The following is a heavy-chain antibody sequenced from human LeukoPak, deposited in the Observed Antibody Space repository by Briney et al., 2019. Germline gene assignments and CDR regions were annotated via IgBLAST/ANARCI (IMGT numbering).Heavy chain of an antibody. CDR1: GGSISSYY. CDR3: ARSTTVHNWFDP. CDR2: IYPSGST. D-gene: IGHD4-17*01. Sequence: SETLSLTCTVSGGSISSYYWSWIQQPPGKGLEWIGYIYPSGSTNYNPSLKSRVTISVDTSKNQFSLKLSSVTAADTAVYYCARSTTVHNWFDPWGQGTLVTVSS. J-gene: IGHJ5*02. V-gene: IGHV4-4*09.